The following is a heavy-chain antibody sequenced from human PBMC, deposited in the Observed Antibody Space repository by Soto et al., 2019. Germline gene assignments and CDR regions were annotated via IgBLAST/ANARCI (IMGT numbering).Heavy chain of an antibody. Sequence: QVQLQESGPRLVKPSETLSLTCSVSGDSVSSGDHYWSWVRQSPGKALEWIGYVQLNVHTYYNPSLRGRVIISVDPSKNHVSLRLTSVTAADSGVYYCAREVGGCFGDDCYRWFDPWGQGTLVTVSS. CDR2: VQLNVHT. CDR1: GDSVSSGDHY. CDR3: AREVGGCFGDDCYRWFDP. D-gene: IGHD2-21*02. J-gene: IGHJ5*02. V-gene: IGHV4-30-4*01.